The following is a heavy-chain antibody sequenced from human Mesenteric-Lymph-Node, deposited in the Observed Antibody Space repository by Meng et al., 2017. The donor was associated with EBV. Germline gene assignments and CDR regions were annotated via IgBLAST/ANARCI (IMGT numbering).Heavy chain of an antibody. D-gene: IGHD1-26*01. CDR3: ARLDRWELLRGLVY. J-gene: IGHJ4*02. CDR2: IYYSGST. Sequence: QLRLPESCQGLVTPLETLSLPCTVSDGSVSSGSYYWSWIRQPPGKGLEWIGYIYYSGSTNYNPSLKSRVTISVDTSKNQFSLKLSSVTAADTAVYYCARLDRWELLRGLVYWGQGTLVTVAS. V-gene: IGHV4-61*01. CDR1: DGSVSSGSYY.